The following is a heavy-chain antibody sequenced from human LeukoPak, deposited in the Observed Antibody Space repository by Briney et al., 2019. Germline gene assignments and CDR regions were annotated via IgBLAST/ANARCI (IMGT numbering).Heavy chain of an antibody. Sequence: SETLSLTCTVSGGSISSGSYYWSWIRQPAGKGLEWIGRIYPSGSTNYNPSLKSRVTISVDTSKNQFSLKLSSVTAADTAVYYCARGRPGGGSGWYRPYYFDYWGQGTLVTVSS. CDR3: ARGRPGGGSGWYRPYYFDY. CDR2: IYPSGST. CDR1: GGSISSGSYY. V-gene: IGHV4-61*02. D-gene: IGHD6-19*01. J-gene: IGHJ4*02.